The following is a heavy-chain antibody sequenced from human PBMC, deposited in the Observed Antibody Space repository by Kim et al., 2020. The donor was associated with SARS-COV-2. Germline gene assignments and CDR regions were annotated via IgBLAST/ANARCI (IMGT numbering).Heavy chain of an antibody. D-gene: IGHD1-26*01. Sequence: LQSRVTISVDTSKNQFSLKLGSVTAADTAVYYCARDSSGGSYYYYYAMDVWGQGTTVTVSS. J-gene: IGHJ6*02. CDR3: ARDSSGGSYYYYYAMDV. V-gene: IGHV4-31*02.